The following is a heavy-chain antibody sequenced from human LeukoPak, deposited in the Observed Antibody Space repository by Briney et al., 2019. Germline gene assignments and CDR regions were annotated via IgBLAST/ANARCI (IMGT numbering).Heavy chain of an antibody. J-gene: IGHJ5*01. CDR1: GFTFNNYA. Sequence: GRSLRLSCAASGFTFNNYAMNWVRQAPGKGLEWVSLISGSGGTAYYADSVKGRFTISRDKSKNTVFLQMNSLRDDDTALYFCAKSSGYSDYAWFDSWGQGTLVTVSS. D-gene: IGHD4-11*01. CDR3: AKSSGYSDYAWFDS. CDR2: ISGSGGTA. V-gene: IGHV3-23*01.